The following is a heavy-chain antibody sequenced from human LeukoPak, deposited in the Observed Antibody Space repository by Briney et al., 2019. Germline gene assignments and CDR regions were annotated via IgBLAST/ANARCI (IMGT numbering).Heavy chain of an antibody. V-gene: IGHV1-2*02. J-gene: IGHJ4*02. Sequence: VASVKVSCKASGYTFTGYYMHWVRQAPGQGLEWMGWINPNSGGTNYAQKFQGRVTMTRDTSISTAYMELSRLRSDDTAVYYCARDTNYYDSSGYYLFDYWGQGTLVTVFS. CDR3: ARDTNYYDSSGYYLFDY. CDR2: INPNSGGT. D-gene: IGHD3-22*01. CDR1: GYTFTGYY.